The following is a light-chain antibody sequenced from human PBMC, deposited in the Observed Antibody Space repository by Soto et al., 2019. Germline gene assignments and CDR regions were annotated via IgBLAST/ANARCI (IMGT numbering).Light chain of an antibody. V-gene: IGKV3-20*01. CDR2: GAS. Sequence: EIVLTQSPGTLSLSPGERATLSCRASQSVSSNSLAWFQLKPGQAPRLLIYGASSRATGIPDRFSGSGSGTDFTLTISGLQSEDCAVYYCQQYAGWPRTFGQGTKLEIK. CDR3: QQYAGWPRT. J-gene: IGKJ2*01. CDR1: QSVSSNS.